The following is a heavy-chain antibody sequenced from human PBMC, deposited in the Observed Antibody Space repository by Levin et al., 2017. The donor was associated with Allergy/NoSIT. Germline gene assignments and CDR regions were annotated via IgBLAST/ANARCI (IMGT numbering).Heavy chain of an antibody. CDR3: AREGATVTTGWGIGYFDL. Sequence: GESLKISCAASGFTFDDYGMSWVRQAPGKGLEWVSGINWNGGSTGYADSVKGRFTISRDNAKNSLYLQMNSLRAEDTALYYCAREGATVTTGWGIGYFDLWGRGTLVTVSS. J-gene: IGHJ2*01. V-gene: IGHV3-20*04. CDR1: GFTFDDYG. CDR2: INWNGGST. D-gene: IGHD4-17*01.